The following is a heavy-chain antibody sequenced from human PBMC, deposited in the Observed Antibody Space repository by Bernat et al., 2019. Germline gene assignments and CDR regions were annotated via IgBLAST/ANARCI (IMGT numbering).Heavy chain of an antibody. V-gene: IGHV3-30-3*01. CDR1: GFTFSSYA. J-gene: IGHJ4*02. CDR3: ARAQIAAAGTCYFDY. D-gene: IGHD6-13*01. CDR2: ISYDGSNK. Sequence: QVQLVESGGGVVQPGRSLRLSCAASGFTFSSYAMHWVRQAPGKGLEWVAVISYDGSNKYYADSVKGRFTISRDNSKNTLYLQMNSLRAEDTAVYYCARAQIAAAGTCYFDYWGQGTLVTVSS.